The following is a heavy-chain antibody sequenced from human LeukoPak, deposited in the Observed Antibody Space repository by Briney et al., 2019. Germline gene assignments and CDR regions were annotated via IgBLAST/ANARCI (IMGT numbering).Heavy chain of an antibody. CDR2: MSALNGNT. Sequence: ASVKVSCKAAGYTFTNYGISWVRQAPGQGLEWMGWMSALNGNTNYQHKFQGRVTMTTDTSKNTAYMELRSLRSDDTAMYYCAREPHDCSSTSCYVSGWFDPWGQGTLVTVSS. J-gene: IGHJ5*02. CDR1: GYTFTNYG. D-gene: IGHD2-2*01. CDR3: AREPHDCSSTSCYVSGWFDP. V-gene: IGHV1-18*01.